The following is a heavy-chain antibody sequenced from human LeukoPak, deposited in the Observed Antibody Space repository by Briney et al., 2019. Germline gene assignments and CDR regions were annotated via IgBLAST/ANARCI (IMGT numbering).Heavy chain of an antibody. CDR3: TGAVVGTFWFDP. V-gene: IGHV3-33*08. CDR2: IWYDGSNK. J-gene: IGHJ5*02. D-gene: IGHD6-13*01. CDR1: GFTFSTSW. Sequence: GGSLRLSCVASGFTFSTSWMSWVRQAPGKGLEWVGVIWYDGSNKYYADSVKGRFTISRDNSKNTLYLQMNSLRAEDTAVYYCTGAVVGTFWFDPWGQGTVVTVSS.